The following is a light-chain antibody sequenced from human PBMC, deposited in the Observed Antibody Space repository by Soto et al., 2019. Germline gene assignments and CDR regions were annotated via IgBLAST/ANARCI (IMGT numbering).Light chain of an antibody. V-gene: IGKV1-5*01. Sequence: SQMIQSPSTLSASVGDRVTITCRASQSISSWLAWYQQTTGKAPKLLIYDASSLESGVPSRFSGSGSGTEFTLTISSMQPDDFATFYCQQYNGYSRTFGQGTKVDI. CDR2: DAS. CDR1: QSISSW. CDR3: QQYNGYSRT. J-gene: IGKJ1*01.